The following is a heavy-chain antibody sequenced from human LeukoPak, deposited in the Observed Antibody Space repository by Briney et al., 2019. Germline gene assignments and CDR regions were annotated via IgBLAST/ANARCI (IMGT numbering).Heavy chain of an antibody. V-gene: IGHV3-7*01. CDR2: IKEGGSDK. Sequence: PGGSLRLSCVASGFTFSSYWMTWVRQAPGKGLEWVANIKEGGSDKYYVDSVKGRFTISRDNAKSSLYLQMDSLRAEDTAAYYCARASLIAAAAPHFDYWGQGTLVTVSS. D-gene: IGHD6-13*01. CDR3: ARASLIAAAAPHFDY. CDR1: GFTFSSYW. J-gene: IGHJ4*02.